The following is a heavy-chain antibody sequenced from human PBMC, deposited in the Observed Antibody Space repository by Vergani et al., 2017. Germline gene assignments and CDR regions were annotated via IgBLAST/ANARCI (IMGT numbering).Heavy chain of an antibody. CDR1: GFTFSSYA. Sequence: EVQLLESGGGLVQPGGSLRLSCAASGFTFSSYAMSWVRQAPGKGLEWVSAISGSGGSTYYADSVKGRFTISRDNSKNTLYLQMNSLRAEDTAVYYCAKAKKVGSSTPPYYYYYMDVWGKGTTVTVSS. CDR2: ISGSGGST. CDR3: AKAKKVGSSTPPYYYYYMDV. D-gene: IGHD1-26*01. J-gene: IGHJ6*03. V-gene: IGHV3-23*01.